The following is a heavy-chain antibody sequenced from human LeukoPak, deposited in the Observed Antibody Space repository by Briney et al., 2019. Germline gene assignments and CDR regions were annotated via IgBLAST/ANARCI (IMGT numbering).Heavy chain of an antibody. Sequence: SETLSLTCAVYGGSFSGYYWSWIRQPPGKGLEWIGEINHSGSTNYNPSLKSRVTISVDTSKNQFSLKLSSVTAADTAVYYCARAVGYSSGWYREPLDYWGQGTLVTVSS. CDR1: GGSFSGYY. CDR2: INHSGST. J-gene: IGHJ4*02. CDR3: ARAVGYSSGWYREPLDY. D-gene: IGHD6-19*01. V-gene: IGHV4-34*01.